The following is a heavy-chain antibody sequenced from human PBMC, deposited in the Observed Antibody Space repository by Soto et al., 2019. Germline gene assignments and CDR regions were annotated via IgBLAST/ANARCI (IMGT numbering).Heavy chain of an antibody. Sequence: QVQLVQSGAEVKKPGASVKVSCKASGYTFTSYYMHWVGQAPGQGFEWMGIINPRGGSTSYAQQFQSTDTITRDTSTSTGYMELSSLRSEDTAVYYCAKGGGYVGWFNPWGQGTLVTVSS. CDR3: AKGGGYVGWFNP. CDR1: GYTFTSYY. D-gene: IGHD5-12*01. J-gene: IGHJ5*02. V-gene: IGHV1-46*01. CDR2: INPRGGST.